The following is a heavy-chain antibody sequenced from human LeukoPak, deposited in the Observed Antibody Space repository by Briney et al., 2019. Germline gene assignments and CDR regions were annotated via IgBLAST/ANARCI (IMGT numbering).Heavy chain of an antibody. CDR3: TTDAGYTSKWYNY. V-gene: IGHV3-15*01. J-gene: IGHJ4*02. D-gene: IGHD3-16*02. Sequence: GGSLRLSCAASGFTFSSYSMNWVRQAPGKGLEWVGRIKSNSDGGTTDYAVPVKGRFTISRDDSENTLYLQMNSLKTEDTAVYYCTTDAGYTSKWYNYWGQGTLVTVSS. CDR2: IKSNSDGGTT. CDR1: GFTFSSYS.